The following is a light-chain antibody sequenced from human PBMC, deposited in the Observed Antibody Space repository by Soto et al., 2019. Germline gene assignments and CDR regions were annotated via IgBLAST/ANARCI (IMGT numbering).Light chain of an antibody. Sequence: QSVLTQPPSVSGAPGQRVTISCSGSSSNIGAAYEVHWYQQLPGAAPKLLIFSNNNRPSGVPDRFSGSKSGTSASLAITGLQAEDEADYYCQSYDRGLSGYVFGTGTKVTVL. J-gene: IGLJ1*01. CDR1: SSNIGAAYE. CDR2: SNN. V-gene: IGLV1-40*01. CDR3: QSYDRGLSGYV.